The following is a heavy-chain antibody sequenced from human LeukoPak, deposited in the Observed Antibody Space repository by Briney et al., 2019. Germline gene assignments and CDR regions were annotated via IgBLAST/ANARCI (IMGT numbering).Heavy chain of an antibody. CDR3: AKINWGSPTSDY. CDR1: GGSIDNSIYY. D-gene: IGHD7-27*01. Sequence: SETLSLTCTVSGGSIDNSIYYWGWIRQSPEKGLEWIGSIYYTGTTNYNPSLESRVTISVDASNNQVSLTLNSVTAADTAVYYCAKINWGSPTSDYWGQGILVTVSS. CDR2: IYYTGTT. J-gene: IGHJ4*02. V-gene: IGHV4-39*07.